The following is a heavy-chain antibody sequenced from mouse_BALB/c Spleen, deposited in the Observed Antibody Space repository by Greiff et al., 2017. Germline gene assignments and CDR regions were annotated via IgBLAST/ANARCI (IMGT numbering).Heavy chain of an antibody. Sequence: VQLQQSGPELGKPGASVKISCKASGYSFTGYNMYWVKQSHRKSLVWIGYIDPYNGGTNYNQKSKGKATLTVDKSSSTAYMHLNSLTSEDSAIYYCARGGYGNYVFAYWGQGTLVTVSA. J-gene: IGHJ3*01. V-gene: IGHV1S135*01. CDR1: GYSFTGYN. CDR3: ARGGYGNYVFAY. CDR2: IDPYNGGT. D-gene: IGHD2-10*02.